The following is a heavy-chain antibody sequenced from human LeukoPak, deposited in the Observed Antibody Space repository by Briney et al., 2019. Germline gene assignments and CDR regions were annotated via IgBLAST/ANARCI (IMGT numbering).Heavy chain of an antibody. J-gene: IGHJ4*02. Sequence: GESLKISCKGSGYSFTSYWIGWVRQMPGKGLEWIGIIYPGDSDTRYSPSFQGQVTISADKSISTAYLQWSSLKASDTAMYYCARRGIRDGYGIDYWGQGTLVTVSS. D-gene: IGHD5-24*01. CDR3: ARRGIRDGYGIDY. CDR2: IYPGDSDT. CDR1: GYSFTSYW. V-gene: IGHV5-51*01.